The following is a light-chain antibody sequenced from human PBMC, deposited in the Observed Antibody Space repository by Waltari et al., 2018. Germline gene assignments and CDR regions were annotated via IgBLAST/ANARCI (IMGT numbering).Light chain of an antibody. CDR2: VSS. CDR1: KSVAAY. J-gene: IGKJ3*01. V-gene: IGKV3-11*01. CDR3: QHTTDWPPVFT. Sequence: SAMKSVAAYLSWYQQKPGQAPRLLIYVSSTRATGVPDRFSGGESGTDFSRSISSVEPEDFAGYYCQHTTDWPPVFTFGPGTRVDLK.